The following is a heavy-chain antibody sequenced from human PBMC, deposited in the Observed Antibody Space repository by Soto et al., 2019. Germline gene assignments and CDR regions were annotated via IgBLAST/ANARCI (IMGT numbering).Heavy chain of an antibody. V-gene: IGHV3-64*02. D-gene: IGHD1-1*01. J-gene: IGHJ3*02. Sequence: GGSLRLSCAASGFTFSSYAMHWVRQAPGKGLEYVSAISSNGGSTYYADSVKGRFTISRDNSKNTLYLQMGSLRAEDMAVYYCARASLANDAFDIWGQGTMVTVSS. CDR3: ARASLANDAFDI. CDR2: ISSNGGST. CDR1: GFTFSSYA.